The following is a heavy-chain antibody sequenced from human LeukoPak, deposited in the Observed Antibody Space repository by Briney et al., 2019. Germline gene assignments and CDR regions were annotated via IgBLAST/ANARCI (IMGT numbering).Heavy chain of an antibody. CDR3: ARVDYYDSSWREYYFDY. Sequence: GGSLRLSCTASGFTVSSNYMSWVRQAPGKGLEWVSVIYSGGSTYYAGSVKGRFTISRDNSKNTLYLQMNSLRAEDTAVYYCARVDYYDSSWREYYFDYWGQGTLVTVSS. CDR1: GFTVSSNY. V-gene: IGHV3-66*01. CDR2: IYSGGST. J-gene: IGHJ4*02. D-gene: IGHD3-22*01.